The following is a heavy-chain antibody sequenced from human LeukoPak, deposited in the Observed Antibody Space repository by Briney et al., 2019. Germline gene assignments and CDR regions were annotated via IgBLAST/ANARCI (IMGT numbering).Heavy chain of an antibody. Sequence: SETLSLTCTVSGDSISSSSYYWGWIRQPPGKGLEWIGSMYYSGSTYYNPSLKSRVTISVDTSKNQFSLKLSSVTAADTAVYYCARNHYFGSGSYYDPQNWFDPWGQGTLVTVSS. CDR2: MYYSGST. D-gene: IGHD3-10*01. CDR1: GDSISSSSYY. J-gene: IGHJ5*02. V-gene: IGHV4-39*01. CDR3: ARNHYFGSGSYYDPQNWFDP.